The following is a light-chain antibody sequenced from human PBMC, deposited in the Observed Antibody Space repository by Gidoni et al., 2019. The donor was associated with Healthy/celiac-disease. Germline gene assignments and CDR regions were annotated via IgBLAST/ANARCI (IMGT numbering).Light chain of an antibody. Sequence: DIQMTQSPSSLSASVGDRVTITCRASQSISSYLNWYQQKPGNAPKLLIYAASSLQSGVPSRFSGSGSGTDFTLNISSLQPEDFATYYCQQSYSTPITFGQGTRLEIK. CDR2: AAS. CDR1: QSISSY. J-gene: IGKJ5*01. CDR3: QQSYSTPIT. V-gene: IGKV1-39*01.